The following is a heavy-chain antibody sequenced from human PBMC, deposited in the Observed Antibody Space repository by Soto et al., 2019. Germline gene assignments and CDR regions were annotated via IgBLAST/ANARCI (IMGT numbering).Heavy chain of an antibody. CDR1: GGSISSGGYY. D-gene: IGHD3-22*01. CDR2: IYYSGST. V-gene: IGHV4-31*03. CDR3: AKDRTITMIVVPHAFDI. J-gene: IGHJ3*02. Sequence: PSETLSLTCTVSGGSISSGGYYWSWIRQHPGKGLEWIGYIYYSGSTYYNPSHKSRVTISVDTSKNQFSLKLSSVTAADTAVYYCAKDRTITMIVVPHAFDIWGQGTMVTVSS.